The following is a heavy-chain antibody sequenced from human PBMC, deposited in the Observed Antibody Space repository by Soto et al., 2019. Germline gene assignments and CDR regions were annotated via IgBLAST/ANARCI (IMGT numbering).Heavy chain of an antibody. J-gene: IGHJ6*02. Sequence: PSETLSLTCTVSGGSISSGDYYWSWIRQPPGKGLEWIGYIYYSGSTYYNPSLKSRVTISVDTSKNQFSLKLSSVTAADTAVYYCATILYDILTGSLGLMDVWGQGTTVTVSS. CDR2: IYYSGST. CDR3: ATILYDILTGSLGLMDV. V-gene: IGHV4-30-4*01. CDR1: GGSISSGDYY. D-gene: IGHD3-9*01.